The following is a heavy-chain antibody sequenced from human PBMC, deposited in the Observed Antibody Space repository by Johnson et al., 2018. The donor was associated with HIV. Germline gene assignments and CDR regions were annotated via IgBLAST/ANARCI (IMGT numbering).Heavy chain of an antibody. CDR1: GFTFSNSD. CDR2: IWYAGSNK. V-gene: IGHV3-33*08. CDR3: AREQFLESDAFDI. D-gene: IGHD3-3*01. Sequence: QVQLVESGGGLVQPGGSLRLSCAASGFTFSNSDMNWVHQAPGKRLEWVAVIWYAGSNKYYADSVKGRFTISRDNAKNSLYLQMNSLRAEDTAVYYCAREQFLESDAFDIWGQGTMVTVSS. J-gene: IGHJ3*02.